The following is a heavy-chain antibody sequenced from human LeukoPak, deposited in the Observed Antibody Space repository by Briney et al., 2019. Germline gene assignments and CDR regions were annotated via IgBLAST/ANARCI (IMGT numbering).Heavy chain of an antibody. CDR2: ISINGETT. D-gene: IGHD6-19*01. CDR1: GFSVNSFG. CDR3: AQGFSSGWYPI. V-gene: IGHV3-23*01. J-gene: IGHJ4*02. Sequence: GGSLRLSCAVSGFSVNSFGMSWVRQAPGKGLEWISAISINGETTWYADSVKGRFIISRDNSKNALYLQLSSLRVEDTAVYYCAQGFSSGWYPIWGQGSLVSVSS.